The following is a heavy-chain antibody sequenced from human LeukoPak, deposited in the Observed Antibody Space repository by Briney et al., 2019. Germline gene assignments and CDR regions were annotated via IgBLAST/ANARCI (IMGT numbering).Heavy chain of an antibody. J-gene: IGHJ4*02. CDR2: IEYSGNT. V-gene: IGHV4-31*03. D-gene: IGHD4-17*01. CDR1: GDSLSGGGFY. CDR3: ARQIKSIDYDSVFDS. Sequence: SETLSLTYPVSGDSLSGGGFYWTWLRQHPGKGLEWIVYIEYSGNTFSNPSLKSRVAISADTSESRFSLHLTSVTAADTAVYYCARQIKSIDYDSVFDSWGQGTLVTVSS.